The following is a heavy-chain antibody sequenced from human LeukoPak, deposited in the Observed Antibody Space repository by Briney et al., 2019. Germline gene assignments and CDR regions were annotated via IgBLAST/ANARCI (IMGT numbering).Heavy chain of an antibody. D-gene: IGHD5-12*01. CDR1: AFSFSTSA. CDR3: ARGLGGFAPFYYYYYMDV. Sequence: PGGSLRLSCAVSAFSFSTSAMHWVRQAPGKGLEWVAVISSDRSNTYYASSVKGRFTLSRDNSKNTLYLQMNGLRPEDTAVYYCARGLGGFAPFYYYYYMDVWGKGTTVTVSS. V-gene: IGHV3-30*08. CDR2: ISSDRSNT. J-gene: IGHJ6*03.